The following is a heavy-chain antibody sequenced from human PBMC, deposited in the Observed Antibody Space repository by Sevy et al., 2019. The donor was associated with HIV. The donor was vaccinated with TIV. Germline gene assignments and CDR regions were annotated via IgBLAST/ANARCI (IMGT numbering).Heavy chain of an antibody. J-gene: IGHJ4*02. Sequence: GESLKISCTASGFTFSSFSMSWVRQAPGKGQEWVASINSRSTYIYHADPVKGRFTISRDNAKNSLYLQMNSLRAEDTAVYYCARDPSPGITAIQDYWGPGTLVTVSS. CDR2: INSRSTYI. V-gene: IGHV3-21*01. CDR1: GFTFSSFS. CDR3: ARDPSPGITAIQDY. D-gene: IGHD2-21*02.